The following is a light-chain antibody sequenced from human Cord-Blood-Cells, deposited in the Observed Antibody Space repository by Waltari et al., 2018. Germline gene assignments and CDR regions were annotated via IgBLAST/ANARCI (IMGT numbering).Light chain of an antibody. CDR3: QQRSNWPLT. CDR1: QSVSSY. Sequence: EIVLTQSPATLSLSPGERATLSCRASQSVSSYLAWYQQKPGQAPRLLIYDASNRATGIPARFSGGGSGTDCTLTISSLEPEDFAVYYCQQRSNWPLTFGGGTKVEIK. CDR2: DAS. J-gene: IGKJ4*01. V-gene: IGKV3-11*01.